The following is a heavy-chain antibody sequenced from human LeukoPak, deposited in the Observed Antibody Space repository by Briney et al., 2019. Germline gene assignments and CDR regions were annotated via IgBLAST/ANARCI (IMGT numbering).Heavy chain of an antibody. CDR3: ARAGSSGQPYYFDY. Sequence: SETLSLTCTVSGGSISSSSYYWGWIRQPPGKGLAWIGNIFYSGSTYYNPSLKSRVTISVDTSKNQFSLKLSSVTAADTAVYYCARAGSSGQPYYFDYWGQGTLVTVSS. D-gene: IGHD6-19*01. CDR1: GGSISSSSYY. J-gene: IGHJ4*02. V-gene: IGHV4-39*07. CDR2: IFYSGST.